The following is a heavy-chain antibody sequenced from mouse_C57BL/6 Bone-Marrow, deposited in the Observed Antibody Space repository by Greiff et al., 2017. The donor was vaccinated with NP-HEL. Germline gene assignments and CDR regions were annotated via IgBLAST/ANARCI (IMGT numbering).Heavy chain of an antibody. V-gene: IGHV7-3*01. D-gene: IGHD1-1*01. CDR1: GFTFTDYY. Sequence: EVHLVESGGGLVQPGGSLSLSCAASGFTFTDYYMSWVRQPPGKALEWLGFIRNKANGYTTEYSASVKGRFTISRDNSQSILYLQMNALRAEDSATYYCARGRDYYGSSPWFAYWGQGTLVTVSA. CDR3: ARGRDYYGSSPWFAY. CDR2: IRNKANGYTT. J-gene: IGHJ3*01.